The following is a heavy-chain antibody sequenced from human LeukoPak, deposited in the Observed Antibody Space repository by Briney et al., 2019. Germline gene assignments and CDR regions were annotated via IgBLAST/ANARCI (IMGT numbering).Heavy chain of an antibody. D-gene: IGHD1-7*01. J-gene: IGHJ4*02. CDR3: ARDGQTGTTVY. CDR2: ISSSSSYI. Sequence: PGGSPRLSCAASGFTFSSYSMNWVRQAPGKGLEWVSSISSSSSYIYYADSVKGRFTISRDNAKNSLHLQMNSLRAEDTAVYYCARDGQTGTTVYWGQGTLVTVSS. V-gene: IGHV3-21*01. CDR1: GFTFSSYS.